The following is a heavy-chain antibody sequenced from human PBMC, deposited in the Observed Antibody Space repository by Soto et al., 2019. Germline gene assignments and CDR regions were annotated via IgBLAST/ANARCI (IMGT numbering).Heavy chain of an antibody. CDR1: GFTFSNAW. Sequence: EGSLRLSCAASGFTFSNAWMSWVRQAPNKGLEWVAFISYDGSSKFYADPMKGRHTISRDNSKNTLYLQMNSLRAEDTAVYYCARDSGYSYGSLDYWGQGTLVTVSS. J-gene: IGHJ4*02. D-gene: IGHD5-18*01. CDR3: ARDSGYSYGSLDY. V-gene: IGHV3-30*03. CDR2: ISYDGSSK.